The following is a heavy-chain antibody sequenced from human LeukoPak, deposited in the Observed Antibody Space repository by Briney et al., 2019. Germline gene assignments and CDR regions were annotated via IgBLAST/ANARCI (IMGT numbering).Heavy chain of an antibody. V-gene: IGHV4-39*01. J-gene: IGHJ4*02. D-gene: IGHD3-10*01. CDR2: IYYSEYT. CDR1: GGSFSSSTYC. CDR3: ARRRLGGYFDY. Sequence: PSETLSLTCTVSGGSFSSSTYCWGWIRQPPGKGLEWIGNIYYSEYTYYNASLKSRATLSADTSRKQFSLKLTSVTAADTAVYYCARRRLGGYFDYWGQGILVTVSS.